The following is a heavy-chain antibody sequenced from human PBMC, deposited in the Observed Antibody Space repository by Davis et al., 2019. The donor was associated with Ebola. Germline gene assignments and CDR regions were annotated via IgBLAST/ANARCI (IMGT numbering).Heavy chain of an antibody. CDR2: IKQDGSEK. CDR3: AKGIAPYYYGSGSYFVFVN. D-gene: IGHD3-10*01. Sequence: PGGSLRLSCAASGFTFSSYWMSWVRQAPGKGLEWVANIKQDGSEKYYVDSVKGRFTISRDNAKNSLYLQMNSLRAEDTAVYYCAKGIAPYYYGSGSYFVFVNWGQGTLVTVSS. V-gene: IGHV3-7*03. J-gene: IGHJ4*02. CDR1: GFTFSSYW.